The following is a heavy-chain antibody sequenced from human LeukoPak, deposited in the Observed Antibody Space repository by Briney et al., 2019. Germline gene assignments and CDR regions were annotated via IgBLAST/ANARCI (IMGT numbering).Heavy chain of an antibody. Sequence: SETLSLTCTVSGDFSSFYYWTWLRQPPGKGLEWIGNIHTSGSTDYNPSLKSRVTMSVDTSKNQFSLRLSSVTAADTAVYYCARPGQSSWWVYFNYWGQGTLVTLSS. CDR2: IHTSGST. CDR3: ARPGQSSWWVYFNY. V-gene: IGHV4-4*09. CDR1: GDFSSFYY. D-gene: IGHD2-15*01. J-gene: IGHJ4*02.